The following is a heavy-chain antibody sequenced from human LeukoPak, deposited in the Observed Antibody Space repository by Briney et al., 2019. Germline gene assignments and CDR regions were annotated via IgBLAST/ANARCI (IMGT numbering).Heavy chain of an antibody. CDR3: ARVYYGSGSFDY. CDR2: INHSGST. Sequence: PSETLSLTCAVYGGSFSGYYWSWIRQPPGKGLEWIGEINHSGSTNYNPSLKSRVTISVDTSKNQFSLRLSSVTAADTAVYYCARVYYGSGSFDYWGQGTLVTVSS. J-gene: IGHJ4*02. D-gene: IGHD3-10*01. V-gene: IGHV4-34*01. CDR1: GGSFSGYY.